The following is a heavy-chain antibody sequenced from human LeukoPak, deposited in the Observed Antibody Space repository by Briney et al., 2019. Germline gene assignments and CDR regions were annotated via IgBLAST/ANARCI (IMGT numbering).Heavy chain of an antibody. CDR3: ARAILPSSPPRWFDP. CDR2: IIPILGIA. V-gene: IGHV1-69*04. CDR1: GGTFSSYA. D-gene: IGHD6-13*01. J-gene: IGHJ5*02. Sequence: SVKVSCKASGGTFSSYAISWVRQAPGQGLEWMGRIIPILGIANYAQKFQGRVTITADKSTSTAYMELSSLRSEDTAVYYCARAILPSSPPRWFDPWGQGTLVTVSS.